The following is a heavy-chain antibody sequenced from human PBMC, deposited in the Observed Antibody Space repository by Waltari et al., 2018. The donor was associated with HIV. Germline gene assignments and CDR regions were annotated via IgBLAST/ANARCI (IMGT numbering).Heavy chain of an antibody. CDR2: ISSSSSYI. CDR3: ARDSGPYYYDSSGYASFDY. J-gene: IGHJ4*02. V-gene: IGHV3-21*01. Sequence: EVQLVESGGGLVKPGGSLRPSCAASGFTFSRYSMNWVRQAPGKGLEWVSSISSSSSYIYYADSVKGRYTISRDNAKNSLYLQMNSLRAEDTAVYYCARDSGPYYYDSSGYASFDYWGQGTLVTVSS. CDR1: GFTFSRYS. D-gene: IGHD3-22*01.